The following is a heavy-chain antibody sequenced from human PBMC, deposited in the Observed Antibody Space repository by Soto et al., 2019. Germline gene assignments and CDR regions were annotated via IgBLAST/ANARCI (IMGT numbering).Heavy chain of an antibody. V-gene: IGHV1-3*01. J-gene: IGHJ3*02. CDR2: INAGNRNT. CDR3: ARGYDYVWGSYRSDAFDI. D-gene: IGHD3-16*02. Sequence: QVHLVQSGAEVKKPGASVKVSCKASGYTFTNYAIHWVRQAPGQRLEWMGWINAGNRNTEYSQKFQGRIIMTKDTSANTAHMELSSLTPEDTAVYYCARGYDYVWGSYRSDAFDIWGQGTMVTVSS. CDR1: GYTFTNYA.